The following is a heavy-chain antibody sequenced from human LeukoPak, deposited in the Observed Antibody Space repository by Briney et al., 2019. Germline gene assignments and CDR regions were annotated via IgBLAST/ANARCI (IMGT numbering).Heavy chain of an antibody. CDR1: GGSISSYY. CDR2: IYYSGST. CDR3: ASSSGSYSVPTDYYYYMDV. D-gene: IGHD1-26*01. J-gene: IGHJ6*03. Sequence: SETLSLTFTVSGGSISSYYWSWIRQPPGKGLEWIGYIYYSGSTNYNPSLKSRVTISVDTSKNQFSLKLSSVTAADTAVYYCASSSGSYSVPTDYYYYMDVWGKGTTVTVSS. V-gene: IGHV4-59*01.